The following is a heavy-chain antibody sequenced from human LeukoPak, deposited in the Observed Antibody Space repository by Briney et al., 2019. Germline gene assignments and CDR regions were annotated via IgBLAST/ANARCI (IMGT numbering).Heavy chain of an antibody. CDR3: ARDRGGEATIDY. V-gene: IGHV3-7*03. CDR2: KNQDGSVK. CDR1: GFTFNSYW. D-gene: IGHD5-12*01. Sequence: TGGSLRLSCAASGFTFNSYWMTWVRQAPGKGLEWVANKNQDGSVKYYVDSVKGRFTISRDNAKNSLYLQMNSLRAEDTAVYYCARDRGGEATIDYWGQGTLFTVSS. J-gene: IGHJ4*02.